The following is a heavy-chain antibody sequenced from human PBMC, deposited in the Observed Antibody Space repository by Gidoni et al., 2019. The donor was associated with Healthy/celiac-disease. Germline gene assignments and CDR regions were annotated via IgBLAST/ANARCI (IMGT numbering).Heavy chain of an antibody. V-gene: IGHV5-10-1*03. D-gene: IGHD4-17*01. CDR1: GYSFPSYW. CDR3: ARHFGGTTVVTLDWYFDL. Sequence: EVQLVQSGAEVKKPGESLRISCKGSGYSFPSYWLSWVRQMPGKGLEWMGRIDPSDSYTNYSPSFQGHVTISADKSISTAYLQWSSLKASDTAMYYCARHFGGTTVVTLDWYFDLWGRGTLVTVSS. CDR2: IDPSDSYT. J-gene: IGHJ2*01.